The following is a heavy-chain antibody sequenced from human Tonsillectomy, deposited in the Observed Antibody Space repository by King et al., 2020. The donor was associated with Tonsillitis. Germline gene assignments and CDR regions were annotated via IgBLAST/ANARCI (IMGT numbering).Heavy chain of an antibody. CDR1: GFPFNNAW. D-gene: IGHD3-9*01. V-gene: IGHV3-15*01. CDR2: IKSKTDGGTT. Sequence: VQLVESGGGLVKPGGSLRLSCSASGFPFNNAWMSWVRQAPGKGLEWVGRIKSKTDGGTTEYAAPVKGRFTISRDDSKNTLYLQMNSLKTEDTAVYYCTPVPPYYDVWTAIDYWGQGTLVTVSS. CDR3: TPVPPYYDVWTAIDY. J-gene: IGHJ4*02.